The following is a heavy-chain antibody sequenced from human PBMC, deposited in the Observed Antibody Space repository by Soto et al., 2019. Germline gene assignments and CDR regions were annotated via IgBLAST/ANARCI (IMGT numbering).Heavy chain of an antibody. CDR3: AREGGVWGSFRYFDY. V-gene: IGHV1-18*04. D-gene: IGHD3-16*02. CDR2: ISPYNGNT. Sequence: QVQLVQSGVEVQKPGASVKVSCKASGYTFTSYVINWLRQAPGQGLEWMGWISPYNGNTNYGQKLQGRVTMTTGTATSIAYMELRSLRSDDTAVYYCAREGGVWGSFRYFDYWGQGTLVTVS. J-gene: IGHJ4*02. CDR1: GYTFTSYV.